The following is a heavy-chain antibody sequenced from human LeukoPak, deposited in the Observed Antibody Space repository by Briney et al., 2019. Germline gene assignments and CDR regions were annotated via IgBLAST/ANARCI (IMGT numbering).Heavy chain of an antibody. CDR3: AREDGDAFDI. CDR1: GFTFSSYE. Sequence: GGSLRLSCAASGFTFSSYEMDWVRRAPGKGLEWVSYIGSSGGSRYYADSVKGRFTSSRDNAKNSLHLQMNSLRVEDTAVYCCAREDGDAFDIWGQGTVVSVSS. V-gene: IGHV3-48*03. D-gene: IGHD5-24*01. J-gene: IGHJ3*02. CDR2: IGSSGGSR.